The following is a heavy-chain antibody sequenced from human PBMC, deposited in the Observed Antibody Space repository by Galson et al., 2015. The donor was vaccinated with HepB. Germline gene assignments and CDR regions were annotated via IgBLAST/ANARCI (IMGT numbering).Heavy chain of an antibody. CDR1: GFVFSNAW. J-gene: IGHJ4*02. CDR2: INNKAHGETR. Sequence: SLRLSCAASGFVFSNAWMNWVRQAPGKGLEWVGRINNKAHGETRDYAAPVKGRFTVSRDDSKNTLYLQMNSVTTEDTAMYYCATGEDGHSHWGQGTLVTVSS. D-gene: IGHD5-24*01. CDR3: ATGEDGHSH. V-gene: IGHV3-15*01.